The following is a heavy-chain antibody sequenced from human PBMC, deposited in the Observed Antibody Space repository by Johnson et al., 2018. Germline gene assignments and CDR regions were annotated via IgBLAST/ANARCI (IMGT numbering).Heavy chain of an antibody. CDR2: ISTSGGTM. V-gene: IGHV3-11*01. D-gene: IGHD3-10*01. Sequence: QVQLVESGGGLVKPGGSLRLSCAASGFTFSDYYMSWIRQAPGTGLEWFSYISTSGGTMFYADSVKGRFTISRDNAKNSLYPQLTTLRAEDTAVYYRARPRPPGTTFDGFDIWGQGTMVPVSS. J-gene: IGHJ3*02. CDR3: ARPRPPGTTFDGFDI. CDR1: GFTFSDYY.